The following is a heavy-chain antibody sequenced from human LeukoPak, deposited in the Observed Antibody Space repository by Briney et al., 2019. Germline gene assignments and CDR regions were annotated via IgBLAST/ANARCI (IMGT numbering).Heavy chain of an antibody. D-gene: IGHD2-15*01. CDR3: ARAGYCSGGSCYFDY. V-gene: IGHV3-7*02. CDR2: INQGGSEK. Sequence: GGSLRLSCAASGXTFSTSWVGWVRQAPGKGLEWVANINQGGSEKHYVDSVRGRFSISRDTAKNSLSLQMNSLSAEDTAVYYCARAGYCSGGSCYFDYWGQGTQVIVSS. CDR1: GXTFSTSW. J-gene: IGHJ4*02.